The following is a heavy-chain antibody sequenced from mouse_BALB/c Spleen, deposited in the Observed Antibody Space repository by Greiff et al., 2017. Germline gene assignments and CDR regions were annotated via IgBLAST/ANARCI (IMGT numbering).Heavy chain of an antibody. J-gene: IGHJ3*01. D-gene: IGHD1-1*01. Sequence: EVQLVESGGGLVKPGGSLKLSCAASGFAFSSYDMSWVRQTPEKRLEWVAYISSGGGSTYYPDTVKGRFTISRDNPKNTLFLQMTSLRSEDTAMYYCATNYYGSRDWGQGTLVTVSA. CDR3: ATNYYGSRD. CDR2: ISSGGGST. CDR1: GFAFSSYD. V-gene: IGHV5-12-1*01.